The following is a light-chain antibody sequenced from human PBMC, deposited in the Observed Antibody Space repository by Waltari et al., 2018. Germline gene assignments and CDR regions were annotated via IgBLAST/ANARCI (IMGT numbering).Light chain of an antibody. CDR2: KAS. Sequence: DIQMTQSPSTLSASIGDRVTIPCRASESINSWLAWVQQKTGEAPKLLISKASTLESGVPSRFSASGSGTEFTLTISSLQPDDFATYYCQQYHHYWTFGQGTKVEMK. CDR1: ESINSW. V-gene: IGKV1-5*03. CDR3: QQYHHYWT. J-gene: IGKJ1*01.